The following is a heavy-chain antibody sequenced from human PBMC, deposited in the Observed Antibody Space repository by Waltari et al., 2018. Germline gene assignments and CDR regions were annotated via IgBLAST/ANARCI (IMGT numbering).Heavy chain of an antibody. CDR3: ALFVSGNYFDY. J-gene: IGHJ4*02. D-gene: IGHD3-10*01. CDR1: GFTFRRFE. Sequence: EVQLVESGGGLVQPGGSRRLSCAASGFTFRRFEMTWFRQAPGKGLDWVSYISSSGSTIYYADSVKGRFTISRDNAKNSLYLQMNSLRTEDTAVYYCALFVSGNYFDYWGQGTLVTVSS. CDR2: ISSSGSTI. V-gene: IGHV3-48*03.